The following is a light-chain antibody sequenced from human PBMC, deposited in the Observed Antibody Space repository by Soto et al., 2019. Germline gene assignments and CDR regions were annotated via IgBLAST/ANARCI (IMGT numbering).Light chain of an antibody. V-gene: IGKV3-20*01. J-gene: IGKJ1*01. Sequence: EIVLTQSPGTLSLSPGERATLSCRASQSVSSSYLAWYQQKPGQAPRLLIYGASSRATGIPDRFSGSGSGTDFTLTISRLDPEDFAVFYCQQGTISPRTFGQGTKVEIK. CDR2: GAS. CDR3: QQGTISPRT. CDR1: QSVSSSY.